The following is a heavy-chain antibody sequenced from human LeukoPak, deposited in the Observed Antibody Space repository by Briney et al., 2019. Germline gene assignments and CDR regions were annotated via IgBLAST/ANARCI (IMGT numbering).Heavy chain of an antibody. CDR1: GFTFSSYW. CDR3: ARDPLYCSGGACYDFVQPDNWFDP. D-gene: IGHD2-15*01. V-gene: IGHV3-74*01. J-gene: IGHJ5*02. Sequence: GGSLRLSCAASGFTFSSYWMHWVRQAPGKGLVWVSRINSDGSSTSYADSVKGRFTISRDNAKNTLYLQMNSLRADDTAVYFCARDPLYCSGGACYDFVQPDNWFDPWGQGTLVTVSS. CDR2: INSDGSST.